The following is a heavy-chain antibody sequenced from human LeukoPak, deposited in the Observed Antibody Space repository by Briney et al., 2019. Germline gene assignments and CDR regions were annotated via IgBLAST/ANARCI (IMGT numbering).Heavy chain of an antibody. V-gene: IGHV1-46*01. J-gene: IGHJ6*02. CDR2: INPSGGST. D-gene: IGHD4-17*01. CDR3: ARDPPPDYGDYAGRHYYGMDV. CDR1: GYTFTSYY. Sequence: ASVTVSCKASGYTFTSYYMHWVRQAPGQGLEWMGIINPSGGSTSYAQKFQGRVTMTRDTSTSTVYMELSSLRSEDTAVYYCARDPPPDYGDYAGRHYYGMDVWGQGTTVTVSS.